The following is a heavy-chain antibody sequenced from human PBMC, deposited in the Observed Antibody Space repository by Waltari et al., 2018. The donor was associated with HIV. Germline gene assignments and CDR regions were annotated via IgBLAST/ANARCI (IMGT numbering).Heavy chain of an antibody. CDR1: GFTFSRYD. V-gene: IGHV3-30*01. J-gene: IGHJ3*02. CDR3: ARDQTTTRAFDI. CDR2: ISYEGSNK. Sequence: QVQLVESGGGVVQPGRSLRLSCAASGFTFSRYDMHWVRQAPGKGLEWVAVISYEGSNKYYADSVKGRFTIARDNSKNTLYLQMNSLRAEDTAVYYCARDQTTTRAFDIWGQGTMVTGSS. D-gene: IGHD1-7*01.